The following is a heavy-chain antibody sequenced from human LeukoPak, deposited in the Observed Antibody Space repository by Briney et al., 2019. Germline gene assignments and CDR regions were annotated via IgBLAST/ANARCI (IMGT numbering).Heavy chain of an antibody. Sequence: ASVKVSCKASGYTFTGYYMHLGRQAPGQGLEWMGWINPNSGGTNYAQKFQGRVTMTRDTSISTAYMELSRLRSDDTAVYYCARGGYSSGWYWGVFFYMDVWGKGTTVTVSS. J-gene: IGHJ6*03. CDR2: INPNSGGT. D-gene: IGHD6-19*01. V-gene: IGHV1-2*02. CDR3: ARGGYSSGWYWGVFFYMDV. CDR1: GYTFTGYY.